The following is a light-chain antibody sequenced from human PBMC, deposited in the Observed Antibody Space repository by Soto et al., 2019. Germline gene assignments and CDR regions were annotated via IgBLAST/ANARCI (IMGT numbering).Light chain of an antibody. CDR2: EVA. CDR3: SSYTSSSTPFV. Sequence: QSVLAQPASVSGSPEQSVTISCTGTSSDVGTYNLVSWYQQHPGKAPKLIIYEVAERPSGVSNRFSGSKSGNTASLTISGLQAEDEADYYCSSYTSSSTPFVFGTGTKLTVL. CDR1: SSDVGTYNL. J-gene: IGLJ1*01. V-gene: IGLV2-14*02.